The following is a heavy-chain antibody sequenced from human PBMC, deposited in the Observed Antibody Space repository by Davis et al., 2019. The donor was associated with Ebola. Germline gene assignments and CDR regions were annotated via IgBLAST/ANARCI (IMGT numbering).Heavy chain of an antibody. Sequence: GESLKISCKGSGYSFTSYWIGWVRQMPGKGLEWMGIIYPGDSDTRYSPSFQGQVTISADKSISTAYLQWSSLKVSDTAMYYCARSPSSRYYSYYYIDVWGKGTTVTVSS. D-gene: IGHD6-6*01. J-gene: IGHJ6*03. CDR2: IYPGDSDT. CDR1: GYSFTSYW. CDR3: ARSPSSRYYSYYYIDV. V-gene: IGHV5-51*01.